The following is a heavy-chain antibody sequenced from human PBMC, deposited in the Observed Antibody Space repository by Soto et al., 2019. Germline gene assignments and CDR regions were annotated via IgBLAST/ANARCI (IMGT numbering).Heavy chain of an antibody. CDR2: IYYSGST. D-gene: IGHD6-6*01. CDR3: AREGAAPYYYYGMDV. Sequence: PSETLSLTCTVSGGSISSGGYFWSWIRQHPGKGQEWIGFIYYSGSTYYNPSLKSRVTISVDTSKNQFSLKLSSVTAADTAVYYCAREGAAPYYYYGMDVWGQGTTVTVS. CDR1: GGSISSGGYF. J-gene: IGHJ6*02. V-gene: IGHV4-31*03.